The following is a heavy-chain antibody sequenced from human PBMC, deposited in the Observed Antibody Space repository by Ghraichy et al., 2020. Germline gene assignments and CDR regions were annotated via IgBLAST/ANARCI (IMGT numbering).Heavy chain of an antibody. CDR2: IYYSGST. CDR1: GGSISSYY. J-gene: IGHJ3*02. Sequence: SETLSLTCTVSGGSISSYYWSWIRQPPGKGLEWIGYIYYSGSTNYNPSLKSRVTISVDTSKNQFSLKLSSVTAADTAVYYCARQDAAMVENAFDIWGQGTMVTVSS. V-gene: IGHV4-59*01. CDR3: ARQDAAMVENAFDI. D-gene: IGHD5-18*01.